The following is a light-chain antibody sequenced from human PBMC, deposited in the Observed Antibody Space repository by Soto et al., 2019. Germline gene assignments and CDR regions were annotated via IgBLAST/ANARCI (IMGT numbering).Light chain of an antibody. CDR3: QQYDDGLRLT. CDR1: QSVNIY. V-gene: IGKV3D-15*01. Sequence: EIVMTQSPATLSVSPGERATLSCRASQSVNIYLAWYQQKPGQAPRLLIFGASYRATGIPARFSGSGSGTEFNLTIINLQSEDFAVYFCQQYDDGLRLTCGVGTKVDIK. CDR2: GAS. J-gene: IGKJ4*01.